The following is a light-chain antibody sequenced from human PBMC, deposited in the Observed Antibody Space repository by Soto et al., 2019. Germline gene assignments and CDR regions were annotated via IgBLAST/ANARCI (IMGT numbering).Light chain of an antibody. CDR2: DAS. Sequence: VMTQSPGILSVSPGERVTLSCRASQSVSSRLVWYQRKPGQAPRLLIYDASTRATGMPGRFSGSGSGTELTITISSLQSEDFEVYYCQQYNNWPWTFGQGTKV. J-gene: IGKJ1*01. CDR1: QSVSSR. CDR3: QQYNNWPWT. V-gene: IGKV3-15*01.